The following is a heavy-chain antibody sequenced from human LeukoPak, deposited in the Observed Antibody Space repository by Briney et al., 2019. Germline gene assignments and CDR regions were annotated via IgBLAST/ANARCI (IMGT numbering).Heavy chain of an antibody. Sequence: PSETLSLTCTVSGRSIRSSSYYWGWIRQPPGKGLEWIGSIYYSGSTYDNASLKSRGTISVDTSKKQFSLKLNSVTAADTAVYFCARQVVAVAGTGYFDYWGQGTLVTVSS. CDR1: GRSIRSSSYY. CDR2: IYYSGST. D-gene: IGHD6-19*01. CDR3: ARQVVAVAGTGYFDY. V-gene: IGHV4-39*01. J-gene: IGHJ4*02.